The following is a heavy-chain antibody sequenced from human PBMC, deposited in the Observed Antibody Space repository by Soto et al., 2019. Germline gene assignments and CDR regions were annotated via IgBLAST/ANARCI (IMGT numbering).Heavy chain of an antibody. D-gene: IGHD1-1*01. CDR1: GYNFNNYG. V-gene: IGHV1-18*01. CDR2: ISGNSGNT. J-gene: IGHJ3*02. CDR3: VRRVVTTLDDAFDI. Sequence: QVQLVQSGPEVKKPGASVTLSCKASGYNFNNYGISWVRQAPGQGLESMGWISGNSGNTKYGQKLQRRLSLTTDSSTITAYMEMRSLRSDDTAEYYCVRRVVTTLDDAFDIWGPGTRVTVSS.